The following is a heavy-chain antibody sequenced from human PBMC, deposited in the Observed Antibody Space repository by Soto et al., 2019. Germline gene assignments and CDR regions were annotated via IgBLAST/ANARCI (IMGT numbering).Heavy chain of an antibody. D-gene: IGHD2-15*01. J-gene: IGHJ4*02. CDR1: CGSFSGYY. Sequence: SETVSLTCAVYCGSFSGYYWSWIRQPPGKGLEWIGEINHSGSTNYNPSLKSRVTISVDTSKNQFSLKLSSVTAADTAVYYCASDPLAASRYWGQGTLVTVSS. CDR3: ASDPLAASRY. CDR2: INHSGST. V-gene: IGHV4-34*01.